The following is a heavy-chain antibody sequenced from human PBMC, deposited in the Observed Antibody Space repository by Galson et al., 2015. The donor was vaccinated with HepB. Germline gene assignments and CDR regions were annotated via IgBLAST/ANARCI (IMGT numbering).Heavy chain of an antibody. CDR3: VRDVYGADGGGSWFDP. D-gene: IGHD4/OR15-4a*01. Sequence: SLRLSCAASGFTFSSYGMHWVRQAPGEGLEWVALIWYDGSTKYYADSVKGRFTISRDKSKSTLYLQMNSLRVDDTAMYYCVRDVYGADGGGSWFDPWGQGALVTVSS. CDR2: IWYDGSTK. J-gene: IGHJ5*02. CDR1: GFTFSSYG. V-gene: IGHV3-33*01.